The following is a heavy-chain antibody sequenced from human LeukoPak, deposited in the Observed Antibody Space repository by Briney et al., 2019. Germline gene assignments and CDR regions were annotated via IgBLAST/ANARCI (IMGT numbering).Heavy chain of an antibody. J-gene: IGHJ5*02. Sequence: PSETLSLTCTVSGVSISSDYWSWIRLPPGKGLEWIGYIYYSGSSNYNPSLKSRVTMSVDTSKNQFSLKLASVTAADTAVYYCARRLRQNLFDPWGQGTLVTVSS. CDR1: GVSISSDY. CDR2: IYYSGSS. V-gene: IGHV4-59*08. D-gene: IGHD4-17*01. CDR3: ARRLRQNLFDP.